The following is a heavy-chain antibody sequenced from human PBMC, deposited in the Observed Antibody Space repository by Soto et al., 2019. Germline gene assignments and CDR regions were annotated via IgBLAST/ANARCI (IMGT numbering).Heavy chain of an antibody. CDR3: SREILLIPHRAFDY. CDR1: GFTFSSYA. J-gene: IGHJ4*02. D-gene: IGHD2-8*01. CDR2: ISYDGSNK. Sequence: GGSLRLCCAASGFTFSSYAMHWVRQAPGKGLEWVAVISYDGSNKYYADSVKGRFTISRDNSKNTLYLQMNSLRAEATAVYYCSREILLIPHRAFDYWGQGTLVTVSS. V-gene: IGHV3-30-3*01.